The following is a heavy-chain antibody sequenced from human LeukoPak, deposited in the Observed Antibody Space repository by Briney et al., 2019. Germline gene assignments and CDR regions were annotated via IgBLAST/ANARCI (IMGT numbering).Heavy chain of an antibody. CDR3: ARDPGRWLQIGFDY. CDR1: GVSISSCSYY. Sequence: PSETLSLTCTVSGVSISSCSYYWGWIRQPAGKGLEWIGSIHTSGSTNYNPSLKSRVTISVDTSKNQFSLKLSSVTAADTAVYYCARDPGRWLQIGFDYWGQGTLVTVSS. J-gene: IGHJ4*02. CDR2: IHTSGST. D-gene: IGHD5-24*01. V-gene: IGHV4-61*02.